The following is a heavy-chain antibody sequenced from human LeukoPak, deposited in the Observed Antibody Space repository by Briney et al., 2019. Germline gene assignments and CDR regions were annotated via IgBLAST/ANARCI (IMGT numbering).Heavy chain of an antibody. CDR1: GGSISSYY. D-gene: IGHD3-10*01. J-gene: IGHJ4*02. CDR2: IYYSGST. CDR3: ARLGNYYGSGTYWDY. Sequence: VKPSETLSLTCTVSGGSISSYYWSWIRQPPGKGLEGIGYIYYSGSTNYNPSLKSRVTISVDTSKNQFSLKLSSVSAADTAVYYCARLGNYYGSGTYWDYWGQGTLVTVSS. V-gene: IGHV4-59*08.